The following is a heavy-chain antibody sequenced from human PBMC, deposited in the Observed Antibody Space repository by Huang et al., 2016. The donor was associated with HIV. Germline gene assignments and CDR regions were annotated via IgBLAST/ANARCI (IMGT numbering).Heavy chain of an antibody. J-gene: IGHJ4*02. D-gene: IGHD2-15*01. V-gene: IGHV4-4*07. Sequence: QVQLQESGPGLVKPSETLSLTCNVSGGSIRDFYWGWVRPPAGGGLEWIGRIYATGKTNYNPSLSSGVTLTVDMSKNQFSLSLTSVTAADTAVYYCARVATYTTSSYSRFFNYWGQGRLVTVSS. CDR1: GGSIRDFY. CDR3: ARVATYTTSSYSRFFNY. CDR2: IYATGKT.